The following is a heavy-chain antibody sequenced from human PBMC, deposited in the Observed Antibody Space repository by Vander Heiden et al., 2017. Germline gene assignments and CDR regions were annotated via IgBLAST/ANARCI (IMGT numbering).Heavy chain of an antibody. CDR3: TSGSSSVWGDTFDY. J-gene: IGHJ4*02. V-gene: IGHV3-49*03. CDR2: IRSKAYGGTT. D-gene: IGHD6-19*01. CDR1: GFTFGAYA. Sequence: EVQLVESGGGLVQPGRSLRLSCTASGFTFGAYARSWFRQAPGKGLEWVGFIRSKAYGGTTEFAASVKGRFTISRDDSKSIAYLRMNSLKTEDTAVYYCTSGSSSVWGDTFDYWGQGTLVTVSS.